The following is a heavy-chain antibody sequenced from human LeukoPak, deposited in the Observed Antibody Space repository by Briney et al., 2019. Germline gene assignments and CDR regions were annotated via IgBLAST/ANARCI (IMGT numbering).Heavy chain of an antibody. CDR2: IYTSGST. Sequence: SETLSLTCTVSGGSISSGSYYWSWIRQPAGKGLEWIGRIYTSGSTNYNPSLKSRVTISVDTSKNQFSPKLSSVTAADTAVYYCARDASVVPAAMGAFDIWGQGTMVTVSS. CDR3: ARDASVVPAAMGAFDI. D-gene: IGHD2-2*01. J-gene: IGHJ3*02. V-gene: IGHV4-61*02. CDR1: GGSISSGSYY.